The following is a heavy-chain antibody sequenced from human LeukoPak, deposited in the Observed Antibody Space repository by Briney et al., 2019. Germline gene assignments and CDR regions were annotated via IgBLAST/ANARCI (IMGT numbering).Heavy chain of an antibody. D-gene: IGHD6-13*01. CDR1: GGSISSYY. CDR2: IYYSGST. Sequence: SETLSLTCTVSGGSISSYYWSWIRQPPGKGLEWIRYIYYSGSTNYNPSLKSRVTISVDTSKNQFSLKLSSVTAADTAVYYCARGSGYSSTWPYWGQGTLVTVSS. V-gene: IGHV4-59*01. CDR3: ARGSGYSSTWPY. J-gene: IGHJ4*02.